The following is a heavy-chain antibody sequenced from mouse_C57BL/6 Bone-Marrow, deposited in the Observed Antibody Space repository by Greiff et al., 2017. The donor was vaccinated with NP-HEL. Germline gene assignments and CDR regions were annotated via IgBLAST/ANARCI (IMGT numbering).Heavy chain of an antibody. CDR2: IYPGGGYT. CDR3: ARGSFDY. CDR1: GYTFTHYW. Sequence: QVQLKQSGAELVRPGTSVKMSCKASGYTFTHYWIGWAKQRPGHGLEWIGDIYPGGGYTNYNEKFKGKATLTADTSSSTAYMQFSSLTSEDSAIYYCARGSFDYWGQGTTLTVSS. V-gene: IGHV1-63*01. J-gene: IGHJ2*01.